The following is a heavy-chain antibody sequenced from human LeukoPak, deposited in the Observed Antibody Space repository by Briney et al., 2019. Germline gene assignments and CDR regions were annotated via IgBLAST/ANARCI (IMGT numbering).Heavy chain of an antibody. CDR3: AKYVIVVAGKGLPDW. J-gene: IGHJ4*02. D-gene: IGHD6-19*01. CDR2: IKKDGSPN. CDR1: GFTFSSYW. V-gene: IGHV3-7*03. Sequence: GGSLRLSCAASGFTFSSYWMSWVRQAPGKGLEWVANIKKDGSPNYYVDSVKGRFTISKDNAKNSLYLQMNSLRAEDTAVYYCAKYVIVVAGKGLPDWWGQGTLVTVSS.